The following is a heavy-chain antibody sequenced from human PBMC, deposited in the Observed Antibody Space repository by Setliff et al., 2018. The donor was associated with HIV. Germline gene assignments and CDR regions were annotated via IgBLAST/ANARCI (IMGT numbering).Heavy chain of an antibody. CDR1: GGSISSHY. Sequence: SETLSVTCTVSGGSISSHYWSWIRQPPGKGLEWIGSIYYGGSTYSNPSLKSRVTISVDTSKNQFSLKLASVTAADTAVYYCARGTGFNNWFDPWGQGTLVTVSS. V-gene: IGHV4-59*05. CDR2: IYYGGST. J-gene: IGHJ5*02. D-gene: IGHD1-1*01. CDR3: ARGTGFNNWFDP.